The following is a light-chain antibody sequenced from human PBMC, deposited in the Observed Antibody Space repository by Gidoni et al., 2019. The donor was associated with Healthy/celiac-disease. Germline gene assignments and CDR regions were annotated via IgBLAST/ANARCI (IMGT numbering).Light chain of an antibody. Sequence: QSALSQPPSASGSPGPSVTISCTGTSSSVGSYNCVSWYQQHQGKSTKLMIYEVSKRPSGVPDSCSGYKSGNTASLTGSGVQAEDEADYYGSSYAGSNNLKVFGSGTKVTVL. J-gene: IGLJ1*01. V-gene: IGLV2-8*01. CDR2: EVS. CDR1: SSSVGSYNC. CDR3: SSYAGSNNLKV.